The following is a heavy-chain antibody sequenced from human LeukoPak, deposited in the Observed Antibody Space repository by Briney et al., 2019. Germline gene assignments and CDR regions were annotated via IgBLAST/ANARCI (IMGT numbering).Heavy chain of an antibody. V-gene: IGHV3-9*01. Sequence: GRSLRLSCAASGFTFDDYAMHWVRQASGKGLEWVSGISWNRGSIGYADSVKGRFTISRDNAKNSLYLQMNSLRAEDTALYYCAKDAYYDILTGSNFDYWGQGTLVTVSS. CDR1: GFTFDDYA. CDR3: AKDAYYDILTGSNFDY. J-gene: IGHJ4*02. CDR2: ISWNRGSI. D-gene: IGHD3-9*01.